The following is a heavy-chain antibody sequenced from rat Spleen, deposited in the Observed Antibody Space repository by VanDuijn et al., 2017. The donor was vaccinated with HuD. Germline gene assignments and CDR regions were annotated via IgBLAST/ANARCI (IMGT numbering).Heavy chain of an antibody. CDR3: ASLMYTPDYLGVMDV. D-gene: IGHD1-6*01. Sequence: EVQLVESDGGLVQPGRSLRLSCAASGFTFSDYYMAWVRQAPRKGLEWVARISYDGSTTSYRDSVKGRFTISRDNARNTLYLQMDILRSEDTATYYCASLMYTPDYLGVMDVWGQGASVTVSS. J-gene: IGHJ4*01. CDR1: GFTFSDYY. V-gene: IGHV5-29*01. CDR2: ISYDGSTT.